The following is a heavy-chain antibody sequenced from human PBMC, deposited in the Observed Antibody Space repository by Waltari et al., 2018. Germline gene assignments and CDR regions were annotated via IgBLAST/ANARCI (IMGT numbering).Heavy chain of an antibody. CDR2: INPSGGST. D-gene: IGHD2-21*02. V-gene: IGHV1-46*01. CDR3: ARAPYGGNSVSYFDY. CDR1: GYTFTSYY. J-gene: IGHJ4*02. Sequence: QVQLVQSGAEVKKPGASVKVSCKASGYTFTSYYMHWVRQAPGQGLEWMGIINPSGGSTSYAQKFQGRVTMTRDTSTSTVYMELSSLRSEDTAVYYCARAPYGGNSVSYFDYWGQGTLVTVSS.